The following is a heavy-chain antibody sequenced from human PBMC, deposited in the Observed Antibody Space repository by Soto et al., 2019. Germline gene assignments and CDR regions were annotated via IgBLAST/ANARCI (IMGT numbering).Heavy chain of an antibody. CDR1: GDSVSSNSAA. V-gene: IGHV6-1*01. CDR3: AETTSLKGYYMDV. CDR2: TYYRSRWYN. Sequence: SQTLSLTCAISGDSVSSNSAAWNWIRQSPSGGLEWLGRTYYRSRWYNDYAVPVRSRITINPDTSKNQFSLHLNSVTPEDTAVYYCAETTSLKGYYMDVWGKGTTVTV. D-gene: IGHD1-7*01. J-gene: IGHJ6*03.